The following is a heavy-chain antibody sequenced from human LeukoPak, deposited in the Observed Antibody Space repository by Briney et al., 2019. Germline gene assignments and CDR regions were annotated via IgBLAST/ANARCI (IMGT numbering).Heavy chain of an antibody. V-gene: IGHV3-23*01. J-gene: IGHJ4*02. CDR3: AKGGKWDVTPFDY. CDR2: ISGGGGST. Sequence: PGGSLRRSCAASGFTFTSYSMNWVRQAPGKGLEWVSTISGGGGSTYYADSVKGRFTISRDNSKNTLYLQVNSLRAEDTAVYYCAKGGKWDVTPFDYWGQGTLATVSS. CDR1: GFTFTSYS. D-gene: IGHD1-26*01.